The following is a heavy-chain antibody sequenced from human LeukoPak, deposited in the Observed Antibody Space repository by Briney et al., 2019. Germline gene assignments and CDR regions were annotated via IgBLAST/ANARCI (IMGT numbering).Heavy chain of an antibody. CDR1: GYIFTGYY. CDR2: INPNSGGT. J-gene: IGHJ4*02. V-gene: IGHV1-2*04. Sequence: ASVKVSCKASGYIFTGYYVHWVRQAPGQGLERMGWINPNSGGTNYAQKFQGWVTMTRDTSISTAYMELSRLRSDDTAVYYCATLGGYDSSGYYKTDFDYWGQGTLVTVSS. CDR3: ATLGGYDSSGYYKTDFDY. D-gene: IGHD3-22*01.